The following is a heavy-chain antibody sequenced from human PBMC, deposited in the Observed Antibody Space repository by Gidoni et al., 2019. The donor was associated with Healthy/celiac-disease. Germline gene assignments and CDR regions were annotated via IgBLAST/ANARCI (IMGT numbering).Heavy chain of an antibody. Sequence: QVQLVESGGGVVQPGRSLRLSCAASGFTFSSYGMHWVRQAPGKGLEWVAVIWYDGSNKYYADSVKGRFTISRDNSKNTLYLQMNSLRAEDTAVYYCARGPNSSSWSYYYYYGMDVWGQGTTVTVSS. D-gene: IGHD6-13*01. J-gene: IGHJ6*02. CDR3: ARGPNSSSWSYYYYYGMDV. V-gene: IGHV3-33*01. CDR1: GFTFSSYG. CDR2: IWYDGSNK.